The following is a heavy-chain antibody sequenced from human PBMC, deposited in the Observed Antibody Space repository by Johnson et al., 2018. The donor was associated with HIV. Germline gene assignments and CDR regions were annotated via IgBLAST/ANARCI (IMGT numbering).Heavy chain of an antibody. CDR2: VQYDGTDK. CDR3: AKTRMGGILDAFDL. CDR1: GFTFSSFG. Sequence: VHLVESGGGVVQPGGSLRLSCAASGFTFSSFGMHWIRQAAGKGLEWVAFVQYDGTDKYYADSVKGRFTLSRDNSKNTLDLQMNSLTIEDTAVFYCAKTRMGGILDAFDLWGQGTMVIVSS. D-gene: IGHD3-10*01. J-gene: IGHJ3*01. V-gene: IGHV3-30*02.